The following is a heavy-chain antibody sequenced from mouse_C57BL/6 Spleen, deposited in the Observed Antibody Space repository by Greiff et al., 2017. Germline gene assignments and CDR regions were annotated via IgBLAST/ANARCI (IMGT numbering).Heavy chain of an antibody. CDR2: IDPEDGDT. D-gene: IGHD3-2*02. CDR1: GFNIKDYY. CDR3: TRTGTAQAKAWFAY. J-gene: IGHJ3*01. Sequence: VQLQQSGAELVRPGASVKLSCTASGFNIKDYYMHWVKQRPEQGLEWIGRIDPEDGDTEYAPKFQGKATMTADTSSNTAYLQLSSLTSEDTAVYYCTRTGTAQAKAWFAYWGQGTLVTVSA. V-gene: IGHV14-1*01.